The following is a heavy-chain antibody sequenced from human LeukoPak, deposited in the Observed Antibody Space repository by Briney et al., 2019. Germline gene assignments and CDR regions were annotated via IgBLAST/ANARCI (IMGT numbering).Heavy chain of an antibody. CDR3: ARGFQYYYDSSGYYFWFDP. CDR1: GGSISSGGYY. D-gene: IGHD3-22*01. J-gene: IGHJ5*02. V-gene: IGHV4-31*03. Sequence: SQTLSLTCTVSGGSISSGGYYWSWIRQHPGKGLEWIGYIYYSGSTYYNPSLKRRVTISVDTSKNQFSLKLSSVTAADTAVYYCARGFQYYYDSSGYYFWFDPWGQGTLVTVSS. CDR2: IYYSGST.